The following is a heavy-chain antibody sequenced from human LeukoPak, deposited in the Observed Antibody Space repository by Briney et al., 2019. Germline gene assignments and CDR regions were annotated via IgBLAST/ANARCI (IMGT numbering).Heavy chain of an antibody. Sequence: GGSLRLSCAASGFTFRRHWMSWVRQAPGKGLEWVANMRDDGSEEFYVNSVKGQFTISRDNAKNSLYLQMDSLRAEDTAVYYCAKDDSSGWYENAFDIWGQGTMVTVSS. CDR3: AKDDSSGWYENAFDI. CDR1: GFTFRRHW. D-gene: IGHD6-19*01. V-gene: IGHV3-7*01. J-gene: IGHJ3*02. CDR2: MRDDGSEE.